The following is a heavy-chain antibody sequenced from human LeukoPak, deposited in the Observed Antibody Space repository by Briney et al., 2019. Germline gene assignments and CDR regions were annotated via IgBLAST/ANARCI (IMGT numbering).Heavy chain of an antibody. D-gene: IGHD3-16*01. CDR3: ASYDGYFDY. J-gene: IGHJ4*02. CDR1: GGSISSGGYS. V-gene: IGHV4-30-2*01. Sequence: SQTLTLTCAVSGGSISSGGYSWSWIRQPPGKGLEWIGYIYHSGSTYYNPSLKSRVTISVDRSKNQFSLKLSSVTAADTAVYYCASYDGYFDYWGQGTLVTVSS. CDR2: IYHSGST.